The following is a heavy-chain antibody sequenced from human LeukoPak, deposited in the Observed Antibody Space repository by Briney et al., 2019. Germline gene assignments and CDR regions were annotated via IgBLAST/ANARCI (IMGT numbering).Heavy chain of an antibody. V-gene: IGHV3-30-3*01. CDR2: ISYDGSNK. J-gene: IGHJ3*02. D-gene: IGHD6-19*01. Sequence: GRSLRLSCAASEFTFSSYAMHWVRQAPGKGLEWVAVISYDGSNKYYADSVKGRFTISRDNSKNTLYLQMNSLRAEDTAVYYCARDEGYSSGWYQAFDIWGQGTMVTVSS. CDR3: ARDEGYSSGWYQAFDI. CDR1: EFTFSSYA.